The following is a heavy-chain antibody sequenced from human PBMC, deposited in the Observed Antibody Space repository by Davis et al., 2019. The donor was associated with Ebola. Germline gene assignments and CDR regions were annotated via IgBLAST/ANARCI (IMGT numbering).Heavy chain of an antibody. V-gene: IGHV1-46*01. Sequence: ASVKVSCKASGYTFTGYYMHWVRQAPGQGLEWMGIINPSGGSTSYAQKFQGRVTMTRDTSTSTVYMELSSLRSEDTAVYYCARDGTLDAFDIWGQGTMVTVSS. J-gene: IGHJ3*02. CDR1: GYTFTGYY. CDR3: ARDGTLDAFDI. D-gene: IGHD1-26*01. CDR2: INPSGGST.